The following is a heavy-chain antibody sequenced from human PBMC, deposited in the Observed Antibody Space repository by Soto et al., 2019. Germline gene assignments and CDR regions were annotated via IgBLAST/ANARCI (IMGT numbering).Heavy chain of an antibody. J-gene: IGHJ4*02. Sequence: TVGSLRLSCAASGFTFSSYEMNWVRQAPGKGLEWVSYISSSGSTIYYADSVKGRFTISRDNAKNSLYLQMNSLRAEDTAVYYCARVTVYCSGGSCLFDYWGQGTPVTVSS. V-gene: IGHV3-48*03. CDR3: ARVTVYCSGGSCLFDY. CDR2: ISSSGSTI. CDR1: GFTFSSYE. D-gene: IGHD2-15*01.